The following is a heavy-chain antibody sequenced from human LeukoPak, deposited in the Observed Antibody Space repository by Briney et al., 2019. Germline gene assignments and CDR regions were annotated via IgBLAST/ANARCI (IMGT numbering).Heavy chain of an antibody. J-gene: IGHJ4*02. Sequence: SSETLSLTCNVSGASISSYYWSWIRQPPGKGLEWIGEINHSGSTNYNPSLKSRVTISVDTSKNQFSLKLSSVTAADTAVYYCARKGTGSNYRHFDYWGQGTLVTVSS. CDR3: ARKGTGSNYRHFDY. D-gene: IGHD4-11*01. V-gene: IGHV4-34*01. CDR1: GASISSYY. CDR2: INHSGST.